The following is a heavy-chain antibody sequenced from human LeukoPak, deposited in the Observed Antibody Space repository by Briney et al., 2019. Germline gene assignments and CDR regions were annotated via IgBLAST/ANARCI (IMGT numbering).Heavy chain of an antibody. V-gene: IGHV1-2*02. CDR2: INPNSGGT. D-gene: IGHD2/OR15-2a*01. Sequence: ASVKVSCKASGYTFTGYYMHWVRQAPGQGLEWMGWINPNSGGTNYAQKFQGRVTMTRDTSISTAYMELSRLRSDDTAVYYCARATFLETPIDYWGQGTLVTVSS. J-gene: IGHJ4*02. CDR3: ARATFLETPIDY. CDR1: GYTFTGYY.